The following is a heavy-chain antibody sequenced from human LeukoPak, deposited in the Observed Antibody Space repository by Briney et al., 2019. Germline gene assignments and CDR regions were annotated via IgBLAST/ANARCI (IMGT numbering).Heavy chain of an antibody. V-gene: IGHV4-4*07. CDR1: SGSISNYY. Sequence: SETLSLTXSVSSGSISNYYWXXXXQAAGGGXXXXXXXXSSGNNNYNXSLKSXVXXXFXTSKNQFFLRLNSVTAPDXXXYFCAREMTSVXPPVSRWLDPWGQGILVTVS. CDR2: XXSSGNN. D-gene: IGHD4-23*01. CDR3: AREMTSVXPPVSRWLDP. J-gene: IGHJ5*02.